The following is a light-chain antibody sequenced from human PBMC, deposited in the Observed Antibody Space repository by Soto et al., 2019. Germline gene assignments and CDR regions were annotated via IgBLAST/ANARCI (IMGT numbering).Light chain of an antibody. J-gene: IGLJ2*01. CDR3: SSFATSSTLVA. CDR1: NSDIGGHNY. V-gene: IGLV2-14*01. Sequence: QSALTQPASVSGSPGHSITISCTGTNSDIGGHNYVSWYQQHPGKAPKLMIYDVTNRPLGVSNRFSGSKSGNTASLTISGLQAEDEADYYCSSFATSSTLVAFGGGTKVTVL. CDR2: DVT.